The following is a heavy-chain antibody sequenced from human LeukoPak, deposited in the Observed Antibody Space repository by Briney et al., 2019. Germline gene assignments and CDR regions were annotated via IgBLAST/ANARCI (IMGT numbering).Heavy chain of an antibody. Sequence: GGSLRLSCAASGFTFCSYSMNCVRLAPGEGLEWVSYISVGVAPVDYADSVEGRFTVSRDNEKNSLYLRLNSLRAENTAVYYCARDFRSSTWYIGDYWGQGAQVTVSP. CDR2: ISVGVAPV. V-gene: IGHV3-48*01. CDR3: ARDFRSSTWYIGDY. CDR1: GFTFCSYS. J-gene: IGHJ4*02. D-gene: IGHD6-13*01.